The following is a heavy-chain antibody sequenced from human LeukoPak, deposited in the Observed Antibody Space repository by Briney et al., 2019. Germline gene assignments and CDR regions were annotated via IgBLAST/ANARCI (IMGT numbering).Heavy chain of an antibody. CDR2: FDPEDGET. J-gene: IGHJ5*02. V-gene: IGHV1-24*01. Sequence: PGASVKVSCKASGGTFSSYAISWVRQAPGKGPEWMGGFDPEDGETIYAQKFQGRVTMTEDTSTDTAYMELSSLRSEDTAVYYCAKPTHARGGPWFDPWGQGTLVTVSS. CDR1: GGTFSSYA. CDR3: AKPTHARGGPWFDP. D-gene: IGHD1-14*01.